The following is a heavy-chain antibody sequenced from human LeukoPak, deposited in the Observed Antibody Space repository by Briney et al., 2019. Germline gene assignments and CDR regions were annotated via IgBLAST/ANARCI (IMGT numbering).Heavy chain of an antibody. V-gene: IGHV4-59*12. CDR1: GGSISSYY. D-gene: IGHD3-10*01. Sequence: PSETLSLTCTVSGGSISSYYWSWIRQPPGKGLEWIGYIYYSGSTNYNPSLKSRVTISVDTSKNQFSLKLSSVTAADTAVYYCARGWPYYYGSGSYTRYYFDYWGQGTLVTVSS. J-gene: IGHJ4*02. CDR3: ARGWPYYYGSGSYTRYYFDY. CDR2: IYYSGST.